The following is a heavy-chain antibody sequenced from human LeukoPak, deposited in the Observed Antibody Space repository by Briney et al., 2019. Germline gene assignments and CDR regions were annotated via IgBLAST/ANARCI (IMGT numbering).Heavy chain of an antibody. CDR1: GFTFSDYY. V-gene: IGHV3-11*01. CDR2: ISSSGSII. Sequence: PGGSLRLSCAASGFTFSDYYMSWIRQAAGKGLEWVSYISSSGSIIYYAHSVKGRFTISRDNAKNSLYLQMNSLRAEDTAVYYCAPGVGYCSGGSCPLLDYWGQGTLVTVSS. J-gene: IGHJ4*02. D-gene: IGHD2-15*01. CDR3: APGVGYCSGGSCPLLDY.